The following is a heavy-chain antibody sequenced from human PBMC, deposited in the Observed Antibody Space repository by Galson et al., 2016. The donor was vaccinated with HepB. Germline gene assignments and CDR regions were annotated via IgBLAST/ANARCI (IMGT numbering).Heavy chain of an antibody. J-gene: IGHJ4*02. D-gene: IGHD6-19*01. Sequence: SETLSLTCVVSGIALSRSDYYWAWIRQPPGKGLEWVASVYHSGTTASNPSLESRVTMSVDTSTNHYSLILTSVTAADSATYYCARHTGAVLASPFDFWGQGAPVTVSS. CDR2: VYHSGTT. CDR1: GIALSRSDYY. CDR3: ARHTGAVLASPFDF. V-gene: IGHV4-39*01.